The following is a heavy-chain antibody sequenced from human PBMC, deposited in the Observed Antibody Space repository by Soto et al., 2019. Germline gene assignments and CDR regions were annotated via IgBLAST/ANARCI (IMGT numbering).Heavy chain of an antibody. CDR2: IIPILGVA. Sequence: QVQLVQSGAEVKKPGSSVKVSCKASGSTFSNYTISWVRQAPGQGLECMGRIIPILGVANYAQKFQGRVTITADKSTSTVDMEMSSMLSEDTAVYYCASVAEIGTVTKGVYYYLDVWGEGTTVTVSS. CDR1: GSTFSNYT. D-gene: IGHD4-17*01. CDR3: ASVAEIGTVTKGVYYYLDV. V-gene: IGHV1-69*02. J-gene: IGHJ6*03.